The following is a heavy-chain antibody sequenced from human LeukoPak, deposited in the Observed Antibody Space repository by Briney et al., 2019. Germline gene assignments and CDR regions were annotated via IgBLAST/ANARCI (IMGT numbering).Heavy chain of an antibody. Sequence: SETLSLTCAVYGGSFSVYYWSWIRQPPGKGLEWIGEINHSGSTNYNPSLKSRVTISVDTSKNQFSLKLNSVTAADTAVYYCARHGSSGWAYFDYWGQGTLVTVSS. CDR3: ARHGSSGWAYFDY. D-gene: IGHD6-19*01. CDR1: GGSFSVYY. J-gene: IGHJ4*02. V-gene: IGHV4-34*01. CDR2: INHSGST.